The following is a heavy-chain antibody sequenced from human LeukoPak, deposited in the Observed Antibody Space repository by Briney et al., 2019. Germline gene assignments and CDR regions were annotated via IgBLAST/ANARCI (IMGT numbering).Heavy chain of an antibody. CDR2: IYYSGST. J-gene: IGHJ2*01. Sequence: PSETLSLTYTVSGGSISSGDYYWSWIRQPPGKGLEWIGYIYYSGSTYYNPSLKNRVTISVDTSKNQFSLKLSSVTAADTAVYYCARDRNYGSGGLYWYFDLWGRGTLVTVSS. CDR1: GGSISSGDYY. V-gene: IGHV4-30-4*01. CDR3: ARDRNYGSGGLYWYFDL. D-gene: IGHD3-10*01.